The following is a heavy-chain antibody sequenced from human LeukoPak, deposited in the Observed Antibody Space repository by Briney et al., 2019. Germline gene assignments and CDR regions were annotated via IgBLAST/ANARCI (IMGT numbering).Heavy chain of an antibody. CDR1: GFTFSDPY. Sequence: GGSLRLSCAASGFTFSDPYMSWIRQAPGKGLEYLSYISPDGKPISYTDSVKGRFTISRDNAKNSLYLQMTSLRAEDTAIYYCARTARLLEYWGQGTLVTVSS. J-gene: IGHJ4*02. V-gene: IGHV3-11*01. CDR3: ARTARLLEY. D-gene: IGHD6-6*01. CDR2: ISPDGKPI.